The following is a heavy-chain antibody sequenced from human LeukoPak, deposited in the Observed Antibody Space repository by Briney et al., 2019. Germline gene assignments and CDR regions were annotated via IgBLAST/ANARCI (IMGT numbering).Heavy chain of an antibody. Sequence: SETLSLTCTVSGGSISSYYWSWIRQPPGKGLEWIGEINHSGSTNYNPSLKSRVTISVDTSKNQFSLKLSSVTAADTAVYYCARHLNNWGYFDYWGQGTLVTVSS. V-gene: IGHV4-34*01. CDR3: ARHLNNWGYFDY. D-gene: IGHD3-16*01. CDR1: GGSISSYY. CDR2: INHSGST. J-gene: IGHJ4*02.